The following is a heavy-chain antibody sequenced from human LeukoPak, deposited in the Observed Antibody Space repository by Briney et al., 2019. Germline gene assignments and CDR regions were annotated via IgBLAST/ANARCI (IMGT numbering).Heavy chain of an antibody. CDR3: ATRDADYEYYFDY. CDR2: IIPNFGTP. CDR1: GGTFSRRA. V-gene: IGHV1-69*13. J-gene: IGHJ4*02. D-gene: IGHD4-17*01. Sequence: GASVKVSCKASGGTFSRRAISWVRQAPGQGLEWMGGIIPNFGTPHLAQNFQDRVTITADESTSTVYMEMRSLTSEDTAIFYCATRDADYEYYFDYWGQGTLVTVSS.